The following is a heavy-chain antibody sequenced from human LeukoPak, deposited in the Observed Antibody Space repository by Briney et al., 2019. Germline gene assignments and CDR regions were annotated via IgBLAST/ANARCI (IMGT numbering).Heavy chain of an antibody. Sequence: SETLSLTCTVSGGSISSSGYSWGWIRQPPGKGLEWIGSIYFSGSTYYNPSLRSRVTISVDTSKNQFSLKLSSVTAADTAVYYCAQSLGSSSWFGNWFDPWGQGTLVTVSS. CDR3: AQSLGSSSWFGNWFDP. J-gene: IGHJ5*02. CDR1: GGSISSSGYS. V-gene: IGHV4-39*01. D-gene: IGHD6-13*01. CDR2: IYFSGST.